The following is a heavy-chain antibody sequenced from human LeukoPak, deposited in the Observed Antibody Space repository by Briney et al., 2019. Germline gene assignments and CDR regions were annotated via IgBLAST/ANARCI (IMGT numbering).Heavy chain of an antibody. D-gene: IGHD3-22*01. CDR2: MSPNSGNT. CDR3: ARVKKGYDAFDI. V-gene: IGHV1-8*01. Sequence: ASVKVSCKASGYTFTSYDINWMRQATGQGLEWMGWMSPNSGNTGYAQKFQGRVTMTRDTSISTAYMELSSLRSEDTAVYYCARVKKGYDAFDIWGQGTMVTVSS. CDR1: GYTFTSYD. J-gene: IGHJ3*02.